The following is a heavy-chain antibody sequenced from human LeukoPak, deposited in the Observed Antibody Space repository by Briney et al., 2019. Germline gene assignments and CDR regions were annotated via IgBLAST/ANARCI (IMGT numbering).Heavy chain of an antibody. CDR1: GFTFSSYA. D-gene: IGHD6-6*01. CDR2: ISGSGGST. CDR3: TRSIAGQYYFDY. J-gene: IGHJ4*02. V-gene: IGHV3-23*01. Sequence: GGSPRLSCAASGFTFSSYAMSWVRQAPGKGLEWVSAISGSGGSTYYADSVKGRFTISRDNAMNTLYLQMNSLRAEDTAVYYCTRSIAGQYYFDYWGQGTLVTVSS.